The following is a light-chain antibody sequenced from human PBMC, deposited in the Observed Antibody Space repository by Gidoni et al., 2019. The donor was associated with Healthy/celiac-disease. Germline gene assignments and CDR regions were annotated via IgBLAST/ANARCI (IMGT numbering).Light chain of an antibody. V-gene: IGLV2-14*01. CDR2: DVS. J-gene: IGLJ2*01. CDR3: SSYTSSSTRRGV. Sequence: QSALTQPASVSGSPGQSITISCTGTTSDVGGYNYVSWYQQHPGKAPKLMIYDVSIRPSGVSNRFSGSKSGNTASLTISGLQAEDEADYYCSSYTSSSTRRGVFGGGTKLT. CDR1: TSDVGGYNY.